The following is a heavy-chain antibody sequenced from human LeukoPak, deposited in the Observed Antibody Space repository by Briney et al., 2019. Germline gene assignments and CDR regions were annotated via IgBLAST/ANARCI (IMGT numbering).Heavy chain of an antibody. Sequence: GASVKVSCKASGGTFSSYAISWVRQAPGQGLEWMGRIIPILGIANYAQKFQGRVTITADKSTSTAYMELSSLRSEDTAVYYCARDAVLGYYDSRGSGPDWGQGTLVTVSS. CDR1: GGTFSSYA. V-gene: IGHV1-69*04. J-gene: IGHJ1*01. CDR2: IIPILGIA. D-gene: IGHD3-22*01. CDR3: ARDAVLGYYDSRGSGPD.